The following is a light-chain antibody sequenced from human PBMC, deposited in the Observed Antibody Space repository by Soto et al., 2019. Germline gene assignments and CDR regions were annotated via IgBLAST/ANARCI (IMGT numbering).Light chain of an antibody. V-gene: IGKV1-5*03. Sequence: DIPMTQSPSTLSASVGDRIIITCRASQSISTWLAWHQQKPGKAPKLLISKASTLESGVPSRFSGGGSGTEFTLTISSLQPDDFATYYCQQYNSFRAFGQGTKVEIK. CDR1: QSISTW. J-gene: IGKJ1*01. CDR3: QQYNSFRA. CDR2: KAS.